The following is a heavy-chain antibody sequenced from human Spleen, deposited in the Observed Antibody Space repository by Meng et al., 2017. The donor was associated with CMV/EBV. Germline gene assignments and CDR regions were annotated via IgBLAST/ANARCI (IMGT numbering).Heavy chain of an antibody. Sequence: GGSLRLSCEASGFSFGTHGMHWVRQAPGKGLEWVAIISSDGSHEHYAESVKGRFAVSRDNSKNTVYLQLNSLRAEDTAVYSCAKGCSSSFCYYMNFWGRGTLVTVSS. D-gene: IGHD2-2*01. CDR3: AKGCSSSFCYYMNF. V-gene: IGHV3-33*06. J-gene: IGHJ4*02. CDR2: ISSDGSHE. CDR1: GFSFGTHG.